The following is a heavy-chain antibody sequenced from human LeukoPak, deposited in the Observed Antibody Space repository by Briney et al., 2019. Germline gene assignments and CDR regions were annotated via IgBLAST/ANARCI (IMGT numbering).Heavy chain of an antibody. Sequence: GGSLRLSCAASGFTFSSYGMHWVRQAPGKGLEWVAVIWYVGSNKYHADSVKGRFTISRDNSKNTLYLQMNSLRAEDTAVYYCARSHRSNAQDYWGQGTLVTVSS. V-gene: IGHV3-33*01. CDR2: IWYVGSNK. CDR3: ARSHRSNAQDY. CDR1: GFTFSSYG. J-gene: IGHJ4*02. D-gene: IGHD1-14*01.